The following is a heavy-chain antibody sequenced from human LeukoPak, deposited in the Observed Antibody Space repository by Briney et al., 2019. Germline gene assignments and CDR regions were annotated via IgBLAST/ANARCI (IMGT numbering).Heavy chain of an antibody. CDR3: AKAGYCSSTSCFTYYYYYMDV. J-gene: IGHJ6*03. V-gene: IGHV3-43*01. CDR2: ISWDGGST. CDR1: GFTFDDYT. Sequence: GGSLRLSCAASGFTFDDYTMHWVRQAPGKGLEWVSLISWDGGSTYYADSVKGRFTISRDNSKNSLCMQMNSLRTEDTALYYCAKAGYCSSTSCFTYYYYYMDVWGKGTTVTVSS. D-gene: IGHD2-2*01.